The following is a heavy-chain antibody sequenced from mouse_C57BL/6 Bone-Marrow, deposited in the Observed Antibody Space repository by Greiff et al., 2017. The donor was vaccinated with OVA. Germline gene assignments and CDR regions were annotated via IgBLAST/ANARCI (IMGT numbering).Heavy chain of an antibody. CDR2: IDPSDSYT. CDR1: GYTFTSYW. D-gene: IGHD3-2*02. V-gene: IGHV1-69*01. Sequence: QVQLQQPGAELVMPGASVKLSCKASGYTFTSYWMHWVKQRPGQGLEWIGEIDPSDSYTNYNQKFKGKSPLTVDKSSSTAYMQLSSLTSEDSAVYYCALRQLRLFWFADWGQGTLVTVSA. CDR3: ALRQLRLFWFAD. J-gene: IGHJ3*01.